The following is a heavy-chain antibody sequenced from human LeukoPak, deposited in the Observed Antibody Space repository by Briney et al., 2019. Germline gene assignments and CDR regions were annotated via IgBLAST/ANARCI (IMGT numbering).Heavy chain of an antibody. J-gene: IGHJ4*02. D-gene: IGHD3-22*01. CDR3: AREYYDSSGYQPYYFDY. CDR1: GFTFSSYW. CDR2: RKQDGSEK. Sequence: GGSLRLSCAASGFTFSSYWMSWVRQAPGKGQEWVANRKQDGSEKYYVDSVKGRFTISRDNAKNSLYLQMNSLRAEDTAVYYCAREYYDSSGYQPYYFDYWGQGTLVTVSS. V-gene: IGHV3-7*01.